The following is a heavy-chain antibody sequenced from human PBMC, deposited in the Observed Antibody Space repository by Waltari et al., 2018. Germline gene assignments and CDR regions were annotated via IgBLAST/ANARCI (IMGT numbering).Heavy chain of an antibody. CDR2: IDAGGGS. CDR3: ATLGAYLGAFEV. D-gene: IGHD3-16*01. V-gene: IGHV3-53*02. CDR1: EFMVRNNY. J-gene: IGHJ3*01. Sequence: EVQLVETGGALIHPGGSMRLSCAASEFMVRNNYMAWVRQAPGKGLEWVSVIDAGGGSDSADSVRGRFTISRDNSKNTLYLEMNALRPDDTAVYYCATLGAYLGAFEVWGRGTMVTVSS.